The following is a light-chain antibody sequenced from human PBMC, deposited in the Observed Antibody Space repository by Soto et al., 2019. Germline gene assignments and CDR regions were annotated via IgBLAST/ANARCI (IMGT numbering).Light chain of an antibody. CDR3: LLYYSDVWV. J-gene: IGLJ3*02. CDR2: DTS. CDR1: TGAVTSGHY. Sequence: QAVVTQEPSLTVSPGGTVTLTCGSSTGAVTSGHYPYWFQQKPGQAPRTLIYDTSNKHSWTPAPFSGSLLGGKAALTLSGAQPEDEAEYSCLLYYSDVWVFGGGTKITVL. V-gene: IGLV7-46*01.